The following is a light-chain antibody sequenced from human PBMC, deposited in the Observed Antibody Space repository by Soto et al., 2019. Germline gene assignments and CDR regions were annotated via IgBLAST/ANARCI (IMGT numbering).Light chain of an antibody. CDR1: QSVSNNY. Sequence: ELVLTQSPGTLSLSPGERATLSCRASQSVSNNYLAWYQQTPGQAPRLLIYDASNRANGIPARFSGSGSGTDFTLTISSLEPEDFAVYYCQQRGNWPPLTFGGGTKVDIK. CDR2: DAS. J-gene: IGKJ4*01. V-gene: IGKV3-11*01. CDR3: QQRGNWPPLT.